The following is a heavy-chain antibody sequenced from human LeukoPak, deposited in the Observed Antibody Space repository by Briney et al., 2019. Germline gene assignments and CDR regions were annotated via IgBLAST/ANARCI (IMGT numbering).Heavy chain of an antibody. J-gene: IGHJ4*02. CDR3: AGVTRHYFDY. CDR1: GFTFSSYS. D-gene: IGHD1-1*01. Sequence: GGSLRLSCAASGFTFSSYSMNWVRQAPGKGLEWVSYISSSSSTIYYADSVKGRFTISRDNAKNPLYLQMNSLRDEDTAVYYCAGVTRHYFDYWGQGTLVTVSS. V-gene: IGHV3-48*02. CDR2: ISSSSSTI.